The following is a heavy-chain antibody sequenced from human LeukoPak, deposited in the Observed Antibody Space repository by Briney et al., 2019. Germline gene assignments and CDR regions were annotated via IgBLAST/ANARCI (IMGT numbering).Heavy chain of an antibody. Sequence: PGGSLRLSCAASGFTFGSYAMHWVRQAPGKGLEWVSSISSSSSYIYYADSVKGRFTISRDNAKNSLYLQMNSLRAEDTAVYYCARDQIYGDPGGFDFDIWGQGTMVTVSS. CDR1: GFTFGSYA. CDR2: ISSSSSYI. J-gene: IGHJ3*02. CDR3: ARDQIYGDPGGFDFDI. V-gene: IGHV3-21*01. D-gene: IGHD4-17*01.